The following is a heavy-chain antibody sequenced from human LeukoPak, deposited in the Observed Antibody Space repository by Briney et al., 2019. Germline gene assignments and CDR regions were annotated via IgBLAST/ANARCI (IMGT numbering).Heavy chain of an antibody. J-gene: IGHJ4*02. CDR3: ARVNSYYDSSGYYRYFDY. D-gene: IGHD3-22*01. V-gene: IGHV4-59*11. CDR1: GGSLSSHF. Sequence: SGTLSLTCTVSGGSLSSHFWSWLRQPPGKGLEWIGYIYYSGSTNYNPSLKSRVTISVDTSKNQFSLKLSSVTAADTAVYYCARVNSYYDSSGYYRYFDYWGQGTLVTVSS. CDR2: IYYSGST.